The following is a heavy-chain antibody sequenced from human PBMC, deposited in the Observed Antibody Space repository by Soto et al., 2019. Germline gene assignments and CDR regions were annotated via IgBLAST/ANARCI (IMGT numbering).Heavy chain of an antibody. CDR1: GFTFSSYA. CDR3: AKGVDSSGWYPKPDY. J-gene: IGHJ4*02. Sequence: GGSLRLSCAASGFTFSSYAMSWVRQAPGKGLEWVSAISGSGGSTYYADSVKGRFTISRDNSKNTLYLQMNSLRAEDTAVYYYAKGVDSSGWYPKPDYWGQGTLVTVSS. V-gene: IGHV3-23*01. CDR2: ISGSGGST. D-gene: IGHD6-19*01.